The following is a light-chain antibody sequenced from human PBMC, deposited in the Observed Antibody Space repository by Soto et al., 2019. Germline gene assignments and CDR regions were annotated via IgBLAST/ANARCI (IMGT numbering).Light chain of an antibody. CDR3: SSYTTSSTRVV. J-gene: IGLJ3*02. Sequence: ALTQPASVSGSPGQSITISCTGTSSDVGGYNYVSWYQQHPGKAPKLMIYEVNNRPSGVSNRFSGSKSGNTASLTISGLQAEDEADYYCSSYTTSSTRVVFGGGTKLTVL. V-gene: IGLV2-14*01. CDR1: SSDVGGYNY. CDR2: EVN.